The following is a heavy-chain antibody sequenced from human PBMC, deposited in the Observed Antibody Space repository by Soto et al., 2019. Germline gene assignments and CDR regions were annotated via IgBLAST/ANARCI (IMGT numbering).Heavy chain of an antibody. D-gene: IGHD1-1*01. CDR2: LYYLGNT. V-gene: IGHV4-39*01. J-gene: IGHJ4*02. CDR3: AREDRTNGYNYDY. CDR1: GGSISSSNYY. Sequence: SETLSLTCSVSGGSISSSNYYWAWIRQPPGKGLEWTGSLYYLGNTYYNPSLKSRVTMSVGTSKNQSSLKVTSVTAADTAIYYCAREDRTNGYNYDYWGQGTLVTVSS.